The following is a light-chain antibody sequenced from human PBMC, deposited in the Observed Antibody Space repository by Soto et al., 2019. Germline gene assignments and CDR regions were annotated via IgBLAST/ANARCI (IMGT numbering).Light chain of an antibody. CDR1: QGINNY. CDR3: QQGYSTLTWT. V-gene: IGKV1-39*01. CDR2: AAS. J-gene: IGKJ1*01. Sequence: DIQMTQSPSTLSASVGDRVTITCLASQGINNYLAWYQQKPAKAPNLLIYAASILQSGVPSRISGSGSGTDFTLTISSLQPEDFATYYCQQGYSTLTWTFGQGTKVDIK.